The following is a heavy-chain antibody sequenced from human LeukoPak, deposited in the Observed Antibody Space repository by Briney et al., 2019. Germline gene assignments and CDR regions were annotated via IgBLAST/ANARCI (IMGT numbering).Heavy chain of an antibody. CDR2: IVVGSGNT. CDR3: ARCLSGEFYFDY. J-gene: IGHJ4*02. D-gene: IGHD3-16*01. Sequence: SVKVSCKASGFTFTSSAMQWVRQARGQRLEWIGWIVVGSGNTNYAQKFQGRVTITADKSTSTAYMELSSLRSEDTAVYYCARCLSGEFYFDYWGQGTLVTVSS. CDR1: GFTFTSSA. V-gene: IGHV1-58*02.